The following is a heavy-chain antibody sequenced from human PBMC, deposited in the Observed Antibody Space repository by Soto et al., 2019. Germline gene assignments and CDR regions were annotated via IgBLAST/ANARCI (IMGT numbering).Heavy chain of an antibody. CDR3: ATMGTPVTGLYYFDY. D-gene: IGHD4-17*01. CDR1: GGSISSGNYY. J-gene: IGHJ4*02. Sequence: SEALSLTCTVSGGSISSGNYYWSLIRQAPGKGLEWIGFISYSGTTHYSASLRSRVSISVDTSKNQFSLDLGSVTAADTAVYYCATMGTPVTGLYYFDYWGQGTLVTVSS. V-gene: IGHV4-30-4*01. CDR2: ISYSGTT.